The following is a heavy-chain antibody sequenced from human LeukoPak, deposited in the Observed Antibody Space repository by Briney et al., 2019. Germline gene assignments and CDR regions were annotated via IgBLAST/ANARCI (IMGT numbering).Heavy chain of an antibody. CDR3: ARIDYGDHYYYYYMDV. CDR1: GYSISSGYY. V-gene: IGHV4-38-2*02. J-gene: IGHJ6*03. Sequence: SETLSLTCTVSGYSISSGYYWGWIRPPPGKGLEWIGSIYHSGSTYYSPSLKSRVTISVDTSKNQFYLKLSSVTAADTAVYYCARIDYGDHYYYYYMDVWGKGTTVTVSS. CDR2: IYHSGST. D-gene: IGHD4-17*01.